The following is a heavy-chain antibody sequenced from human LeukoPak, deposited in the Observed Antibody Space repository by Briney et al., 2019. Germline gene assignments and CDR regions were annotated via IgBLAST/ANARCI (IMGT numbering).Heavy chain of an antibody. Sequence: PSETLSLTCTVSGGSISSYYWSWIRQPPGKGLEWIGYIYYSGITNYNPSLKSRVTISVDTSKNQFSLQLTSVTAADTAVYYCARTVAYYYGSGINWFDPWGQGTLVTVSS. CDR2: IYYSGIT. V-gene: IGHV4-59*08. D-gene: IGHD3-10*01. CDR1: GGSISSYY. J-gene: IGHJ5*02. CDR3: ARTVAYYYGSGINWFDP.